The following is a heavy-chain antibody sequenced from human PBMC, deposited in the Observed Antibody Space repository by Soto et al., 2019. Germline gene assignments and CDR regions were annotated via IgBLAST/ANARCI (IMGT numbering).Heavy chain of an antibody. V-gene: IGHV4-39*01. CDR3: ARFCAFGVVMIDAFDI. Sequence: SETLSLTCTVSGGSISSSSYYWGWIRQPPGKGLEWIGSIYYSGSTYYNLSLKSRVTISVDTSKNQFSLKLSSVTAADTAVYYCARFCAFGVVMIDAFDIWGQGTMVTVSS. D-gene: IGHD3-3*01. J-gene: IGHJ3*02. CDR2: IYYSGST. CDR1: GGSISSSSYY.